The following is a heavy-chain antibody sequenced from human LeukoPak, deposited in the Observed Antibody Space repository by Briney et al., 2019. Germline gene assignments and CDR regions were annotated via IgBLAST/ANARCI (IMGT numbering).Heavy chain of an antibody. CDR1: GFTFSSYA. V-gene: IGHV3-23*01. D-gene: IGHD3-9*01. J-gene: IGHJ4*02. CDR3: AKAEGYDILTGLDY. Sequence: GGSLRLSCATSGFTFSSYAMSWVRQAPGKGLEWVPGIGASGGSTYYADSVKGRFTISRDNSKNTLYLQMNSLRTEDTAVHYCAKAEGYDILTGLDYWGQGTLVTVSS. CDR2: IGASGGST.